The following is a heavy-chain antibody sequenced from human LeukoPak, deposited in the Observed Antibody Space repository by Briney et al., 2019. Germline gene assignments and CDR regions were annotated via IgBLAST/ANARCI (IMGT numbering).Heavy chain of an antibody. CDR1: GFTFDDYA. Sequence: GRSLRLSCAASGFTFDDYAMHRVRQAPGKGLERVSGISWNSGSIGYADSVKGRFTISRDNAKNSLYLQMNSLRAEDTALYYCARGSGGDYRDYYYYGMDVWGQGTTVTVSS. V-gene: IGHV3-9*01. J-gene: IGHJ6*02. CDR3: ARGSGGDYRDYYYYGMDV. D-gene: IGHD4-17*01. CDR2: ISWNSGSI.